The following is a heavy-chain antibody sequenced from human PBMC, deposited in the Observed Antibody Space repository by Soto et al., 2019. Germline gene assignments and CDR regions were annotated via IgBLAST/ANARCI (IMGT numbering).Heavy chain of an antibody. CDR3: VRTSLVVAVATREDF. J-gene: IGHJ4*02. CDR2: IDSDGSRI. Sequence: EVQLVESGGGLVQPGESLRLSCAASGFTFSNYWMHWVRQAPGKGLVWVSRIDSDGSRITYADFVKGRFTISRENAKNAVYLHRNSLTAEDTAVYYCVRTSLVVAVATREDFWGQGTLVTVSS. V-gene: IGHV3-74*01. CDR1: GFTFSNYW. D-gene: IGHD2-15*01.